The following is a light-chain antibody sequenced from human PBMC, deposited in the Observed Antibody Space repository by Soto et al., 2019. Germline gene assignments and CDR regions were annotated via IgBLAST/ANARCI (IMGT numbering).Light chain of an antibody. CDR3: QSYDSSLRASV. V-gene: IGLV1-40*01. CDR2: ANT. Sequence: QSVLSPPPSVSGAPGQSITISCTGSSSNIRAGYDVHWYQQLPGTAPKLLIYANTNRPSGVPGRFSGAKSGASASLAITGLQAEDEAEYYCQSYDSSLRASVFGGGTKVTVL. J-gene: IGLJ2*01. CDR1: SSNIRAGYD.